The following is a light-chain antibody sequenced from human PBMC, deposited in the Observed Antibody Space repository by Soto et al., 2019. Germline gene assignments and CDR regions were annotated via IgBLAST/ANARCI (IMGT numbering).Light chain of an antibody. V-gene: IGLV1-44*01. Sequence: QSVLTQPPSASGTPGQRVTISCSGSRSNIRTNTVNWYQQLPGTSPKLLIHSNNQRPSGVPDRFSGSKSGTSASLAISWLQSQDEADYYCSAWDDSLNGPHVIFGGGTKVTVL. CDR2: SNN. J-gene: IGLJ2*01. CDR1: RSNIRTNT. CDR3: SAWDDSLNGPHVI.